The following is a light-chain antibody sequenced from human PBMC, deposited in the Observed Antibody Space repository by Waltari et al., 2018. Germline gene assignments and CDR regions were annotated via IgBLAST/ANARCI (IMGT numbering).Light chain of an antibody. Sequence: QSALTQPASVSGSPGQSITISCTGTSSDVGGYNYVSWYQQHPGEAPKLMIYDVSNRPSGVSTRFSGCKSGNTVSLMISGLQAEDEADYYCSSYISSSTHGLFGGGTSLTVL. CDR1: SSDVGGYNY. J-gene: IGLJ2*01. V-gene: IGLV2-14*03. CDR3: SSYISSSTHGL. CDR2: DVS.